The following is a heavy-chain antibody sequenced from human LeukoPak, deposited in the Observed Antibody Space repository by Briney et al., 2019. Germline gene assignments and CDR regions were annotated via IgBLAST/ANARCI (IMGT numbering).Heavy chain of an antibody. V-gene: IGHV4-4*07. CDR1: GGSISSYY. CDR3: ARKDGDI. D-gene: IGHD5-24*01. Sequence: SETLSLTCTVSGGSISSYYWIWIRQPAGRGLEWIGRIDASGSTNYNPSLKSRVTMSVDSSKNQFSLKVSSVTAADTAVYYCARKDGDIWGQGTMDTVSS. J-gene: IGHJ3*02. CDR2: IDASGST.